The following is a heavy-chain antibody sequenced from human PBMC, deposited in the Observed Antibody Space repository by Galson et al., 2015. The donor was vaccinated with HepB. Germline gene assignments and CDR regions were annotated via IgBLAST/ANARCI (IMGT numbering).Heavy chain of an antibody. Sequence: LSLTCAVYGGSFSGYYWSWIRQPPGKGLEWIGEINHSGSTNYNPSLKSRVTISVDTSKNQFSLKLSSVTAADTAVYYCAGNYSNRRLYFDYWGQGTLVTVSS. CDR1: GGSFSGYY. CDR2: INHSGST. V-gene: IGHV4-34*01. CDR3: AGNYSNRRLYFDY. D-gene: IGHD4-11*01. J-gene: IGHJ4*02.